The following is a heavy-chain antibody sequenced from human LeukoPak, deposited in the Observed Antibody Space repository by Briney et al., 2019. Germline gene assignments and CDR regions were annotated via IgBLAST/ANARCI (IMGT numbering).Heavy chain of an antibody. Sequence: GGSLRLSCAASGFTFSSYSMNWVRQAPGKGLEWVSSIISSSSYIYYADSVKGRFTISRDNAKNSLYLQMNSLRAEDTAVYYCARLDCSGGSCYNYYYYYGMDVWGQGTTVTVSS. CDR2: IISSSSYI. CDR1: GFTFSSYS. V-gene: IGHV3-21*01. CDR3: ARLDCSGGSCYNYYYYYGMDV. J-gene: IGHJ6*02. D-gene: IGHD2-15*01.